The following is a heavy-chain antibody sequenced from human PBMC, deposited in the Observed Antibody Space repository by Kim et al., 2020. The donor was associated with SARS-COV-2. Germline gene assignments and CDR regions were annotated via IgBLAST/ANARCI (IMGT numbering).Heavy chain of an antibody. Sequence: GESLKISCKGSGYSFTSYWIGLVRQMPGKGLEWMGIIYPGDSDTRYSPSFQGQVTISADKSISTADLQWSSLKTSDPAMYYCARHVAGRAALLLQSHYYYYMDVWGKGTTVTVSS. V-gene: IGHV5-51*01. J-gene: IGHJ6*03. CDR1: GYSFTSYW. CDR2: IYPGDSDT. CDR3: ARHVAGRAALLLQSHYYYYMDV. D-gene: IGHD6-6*01.